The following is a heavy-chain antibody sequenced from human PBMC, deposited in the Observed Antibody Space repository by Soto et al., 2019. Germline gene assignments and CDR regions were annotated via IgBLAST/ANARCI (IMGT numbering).Heavy chain of an antibody. Sequence: QVQLQESGPGLVKPSETLSLTCTVSGGSISSYYWSWIRQPPGKGLEWIGYIYYSGSTNYNPSLNPRXTXAVDTSKNQFSLKLSSVTAADTAVYYCARFNWYFDLWGRGTLVTVSS. CDR3: ARFNWYFDL. CDR2: IYYSGST. CDR1: GGSISSYY. V-gene: IGHV4-59*08. J-gene: IGHJ2*01.